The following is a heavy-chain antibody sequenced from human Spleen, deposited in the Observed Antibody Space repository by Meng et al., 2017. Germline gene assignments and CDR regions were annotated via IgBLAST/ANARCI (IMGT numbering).Heavy chain of an antibody. Sequence: SETLSLTCAVYGGSFSGYYWSWIRQPPGKGLEWIGSIYHSGYTYYNPSLKSRVTISVDTSKNEFSLKLSSVTAADTAVYYCTRGGWSFYFDYWGQGTLVTVSS. D-gene: IGHD2-21*01. J-gene: IGHJ4*02. CDR2: IYHSGYT. CDR1: GGSFSGYY. CDR3: TRGGWSFYFDY. V-gene: IGHV4-34*01.